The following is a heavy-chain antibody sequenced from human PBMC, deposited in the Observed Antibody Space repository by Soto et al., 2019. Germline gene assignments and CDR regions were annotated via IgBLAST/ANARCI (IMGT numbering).Heavy chain of an antibody. CDR1: GYTFTNYD. Sequence: QVQLVQSGAEVKKPGASVKVSCKASGYTFTNYDITWVRQAPGQGLEWMGWISTYNGITNYAQNLQGRVTMTTDTSTSTAYMELRSLSSDDTAVYYCARFASSGCCAGAYWGQGTLVTVSS. D-gene: IGHD2-15*01. J-gene: IGHJ4*02. V-gene: IGHV1-18*01. CDR2: ISTYNGIT. CDR3: ARFASSGCCAGAY.